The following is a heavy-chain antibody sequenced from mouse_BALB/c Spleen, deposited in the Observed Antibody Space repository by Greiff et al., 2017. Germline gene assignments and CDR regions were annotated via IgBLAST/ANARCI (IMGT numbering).Heavy chain of an antibody. V-gene: IGHV5-6-4*01. CDR3: TREGVVAPYAMDY. D-gene: IGHD1-1*01. CDR1: GFTFSSYT. J-gene: IGHJ4*01. Sequence: EVQLVESGGGLVKPGGSLKLSCAASGFTFSSYTMSWVRQTPEKRLEWVATISSGGSYTYYPDSVKGRFTISRDNAKNTLYLQMSSLKSEDTAMYYCTREGVVAPYAMDYWGQGTSVTVSS. CDR2: ISSGGSYT.